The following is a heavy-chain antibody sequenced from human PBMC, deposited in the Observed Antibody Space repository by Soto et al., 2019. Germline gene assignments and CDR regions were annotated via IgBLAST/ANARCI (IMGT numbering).Heavy chain of an antibody. D-gene: IGHD2-21*01. CDR3: ATGAGARFDY. V-gene: IGHV3-30-3*01. J-gene: IGHJ4*02. CDR2: ISDDGNKK. Sequence: QVHLVESGGGVVQPGTSLRLSCAGSGFTFSSYSMHWVRQAPGKGLEWVTVISDDGNKKYYADSVQGRFTISRDNSKNALYLQMNSLRADDTAVYYCATGAGARFDYWGQGTQVTVSS. CDR1: GFTFSSYS.